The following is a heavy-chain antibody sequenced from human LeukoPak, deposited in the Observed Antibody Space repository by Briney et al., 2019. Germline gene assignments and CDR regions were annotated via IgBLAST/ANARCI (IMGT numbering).Heavy chain of an antibody. D-gene: IGHD3-3*01. J-gene: IGHJ5*02. CDR3: ASASPLEWISCFDP. Sequence: SSGKVSCKASGSTFSSYTISWVRQAPGQGLEWMGRIIPILGIANYAQKFQGRVTITADKSTSTAYMELSSLRSEDTAVYYCASASPLEWISCFDPRGQGTLVTVSS. V-gene: IGHV1-69*02. CDR1: GSTFSSYT. CDR2: IIPILGIA.